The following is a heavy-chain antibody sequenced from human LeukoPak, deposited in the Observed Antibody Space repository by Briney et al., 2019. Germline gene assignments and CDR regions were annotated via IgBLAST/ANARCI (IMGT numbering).Heavy chain of an antibody. J-gene: IGHJ4*02. Sequence: PSETLSLTCTVSGGSTSSYYWSWIRQPPGKGLEWIGYIYYSGSTNYNPSLKSRVTISVDTSKNQFSLKLSSVTAADTAVYYCARSYYDSSGYVDYWGQGTLVTVSS. V-gene: IGHV4-59*08. D-gene: IGHD3-22*01. CDR3: ARSYYDSSGYVDY. CDR1: GGSTSSYY. CDR2: IYYSGST.